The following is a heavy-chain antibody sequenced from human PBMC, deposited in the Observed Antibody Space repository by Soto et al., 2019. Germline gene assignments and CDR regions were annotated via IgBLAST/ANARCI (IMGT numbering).Heavy chain of an antibody. CDR1: RSNFDDFA. CDR3: ARDPNQCGSGTDCYVD. CDR2: IDSYSNFI. V-gene: IGHV3-21*01. D-gene: IGHD2-2*01. J-gene: IGHJ4*01. Sequence: VGSLQLSCVGTRSNFDDFAMHWVRQAPGKGLEWVSSIDSYSNFIYYADSVKGRFIISRDNVRNSLFLQMISVRDGDTAVYYCARDPNQCGSGTDCYVDWGHGTLVTVSS.